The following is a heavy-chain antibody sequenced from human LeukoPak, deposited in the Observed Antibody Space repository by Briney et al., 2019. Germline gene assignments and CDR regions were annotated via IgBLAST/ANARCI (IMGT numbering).Heavy chain of an antibody. Sequence: PSETLSLTCTVSGGSISNYYWNWIRQPPGKGLEWIGYIYYTGSTNYNPSLKSRVTMSVDTSKNQFSLNLQSVTPEDTAVYYCARDGAVDILTGYGAFDIWGQGTMVTVSS. CDR1: GGSISNYY. V-gene: IGHV4-59*01. J-gene: IGHJ3*02. CDR3: ARDGAVDILTGYGAFDI. CDR2: IYYTGST. D-gene: IGHD3-9*01.